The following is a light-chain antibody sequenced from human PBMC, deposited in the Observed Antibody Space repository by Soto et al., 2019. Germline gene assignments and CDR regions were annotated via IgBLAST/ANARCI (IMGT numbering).Light chain of an antibody. V-gene: IGLV2-14*01. CDR3: ASYTSSSSYV. Sequence: QSVLTQPASVSGSPGQSITISCTGTSSDVGVYNYVSWYQQHPGKAPKLMIYEVSNRPSAVSNRFSGSKSGNTASLTISGLQAEDEADYYCASYTSSSSYVFGTGTKVNVL. CDR1: SSDVGVYNY. J-gene: IGLJ1*01. CDR2: EVS.